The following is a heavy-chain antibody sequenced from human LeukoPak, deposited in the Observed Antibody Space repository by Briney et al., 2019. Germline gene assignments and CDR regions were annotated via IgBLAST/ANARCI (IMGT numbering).Heavy chain of an antibody. CDR1: GYTFTGYY. J-gene: IGHJ6*03. CDR3: ARDRATVTHYYYYMDV. CDR2: INPNSGDT. Sequence: ALVKVSCKASGYTFTGYYMHWVRQAPGQGLECMGWINPNSGDTNYAQKFQGRVTMTRDTSISTGYMELRRLRSDDTAVYYCARDRATVTHYYYYMDVWGKGTTVTISS. D-gene: IGHD4-17*01. V-gene: IGHV1-2*02.